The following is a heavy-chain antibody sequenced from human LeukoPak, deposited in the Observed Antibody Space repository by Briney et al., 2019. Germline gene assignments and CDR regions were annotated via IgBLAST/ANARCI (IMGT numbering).Heavy chain of an antibody. CDR3: ARNTIFGVVIIARFNWFDP. D-gene: IGHD3-3*01. CDR1: GGSFSSSSYY. J-gene: IGHJ5*02. V-gene: IGHV4-39*07. Sequence: SETLSLTCTVSGGSFSSSSYYWGWVRQPPGKGLEWVGSIYYSGSTYYNPSLQSRVTISVDTSKNQFSLKRSSVTAADSAVYYCARNTIFGVVIIARFNWFDPWGQGTLVTVSS. CDR2: IYYSGST.